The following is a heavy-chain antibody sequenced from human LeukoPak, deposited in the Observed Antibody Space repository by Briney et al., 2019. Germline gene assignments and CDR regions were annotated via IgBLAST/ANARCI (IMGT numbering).Heavy chain of an antibody. Sequence: PGGSLRLSCAASGFTFSDYYMSWIRQAPGKGLEWVSYISSSGSTIYYADSVKGRFTISRDNAKNSPYLQMNSLRAEDTAVYYCARDEMGATPHYYYYYMDVWGKGTTVTISS. CDR3: ARDEMGATPHYYYYYMDV. J-gene: IGHJ6*03. CDR1: GFTFSDYY. V-gene: IGHV3-11*01. CDR2: ISSSGSTI. D-gene: IGHD1-26*01.